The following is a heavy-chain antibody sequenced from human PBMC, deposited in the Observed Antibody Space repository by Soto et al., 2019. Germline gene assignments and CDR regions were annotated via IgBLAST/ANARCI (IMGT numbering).Heavy chain of an antibody. CDR1: GFTFDDYY. CDR2: ISSTGSYT. Sequence: QVHLVESGGGLVKPGGSLRLSCVASGFTFDDYYMTWIRQAPGTGPEWVSYISSTGSYTKYADFVKGRFTISRDNAKNSLYLQTDSLRDEDTGIYYSVRAPSIRSPPDYWGRGTQVTVS. CDR3: VRAPSIRSPPDY. J-gene: IGHJ4*02. V-gene: IGHV3-11*05. D-gene: IGHD3-3*02.